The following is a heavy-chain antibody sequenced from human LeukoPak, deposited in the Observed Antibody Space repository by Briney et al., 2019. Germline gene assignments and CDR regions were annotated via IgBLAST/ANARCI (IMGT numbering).Heavy chain of an antibody. D-gene: IGHD3-10*01. CDR1: GFTFN. J-gene: IGHJ4*02. V-gene: IGHV3-23*01. CDR2: VTGSGTST. CDR3: ANRFRTGYFDY. Sequence: GGSLRLSCAASGFTFNWVRQAPGKGLEWVSGVTGSGTSTYYADSVRGRFTISRDNSKNTLYLQMNSLRAEDTAVYYCANRFRTGYFDYWGQGTLVTVSS.